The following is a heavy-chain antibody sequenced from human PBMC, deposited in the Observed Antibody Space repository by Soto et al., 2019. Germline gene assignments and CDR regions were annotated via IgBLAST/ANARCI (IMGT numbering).Heavy chain of an antibody. CDR2: INRHGDST. J-gene: IGHJ4*02. D-gene: IGHD4-17*01. CDR3: ARDHRWGYEYGDYGDS. Sequence: EVYLVESGGGVVRPGGSLRLSCAASGFGFDEYGMSWVRQGPGKGLEWVSGINRHGDSTGYADSVKGRFTISRDNAKNSVYLEMNGLRAEDTAFYYCARDHRWGYEYGDYGDSWGQGTLVTVSS. CDR1: GFGFDEYG. V-gene: IGHV3-20*04.